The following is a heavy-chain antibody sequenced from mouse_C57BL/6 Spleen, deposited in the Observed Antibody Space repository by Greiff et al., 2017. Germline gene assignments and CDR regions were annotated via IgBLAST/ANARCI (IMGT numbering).Heavy chain of an antibody. J-gene: IGHJ2*01. D-gene: IGHD3-2*02. CDR2: IYPGDGDT. CDR1: GYAFSSYW. V-gene: IGHV1-80*01. CDR3: ARESSGFDFDY. Sequence: QVQLKESGAELVKPGASVKISCKASGYAFSSYWMNWVKQRPGKGLEWIGQIYPGDGDTNYNGKFKGKATLTADKSSSTAYMQLSSLTSEDSAVYFCARESSGFDFDYWGQGTTLTVSS.